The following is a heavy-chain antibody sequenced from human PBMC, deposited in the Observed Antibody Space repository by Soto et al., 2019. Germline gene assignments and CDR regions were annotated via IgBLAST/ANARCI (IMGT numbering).Heavy chain of an antibody. CDR2: IYWDDDK. V-gene: IGHV2-5*02. Sequence: QITLKESGPTLVKPTQTLTLTCTFSGFSLSTSGVGVGWIRQPPGKALEWLALIYWDDDKRYSPSLKSRLTTTKDTSKNQVVLTMTNMDPVDTATYYCAHSLAASNSGDSEPINSFDYWGQGTLVTVSS. CDR1: GFSLSTSGVG. D-gene: IGHD4-17*01. CDR3: AHSLAASNSGDSEPINSFDY. J-gene: IGHJ4*02.